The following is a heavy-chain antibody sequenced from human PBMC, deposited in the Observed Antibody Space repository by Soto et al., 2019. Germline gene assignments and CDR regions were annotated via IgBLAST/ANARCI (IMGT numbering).Heavy chain of an antibody. D-gene: IGHD6-19*01. Sequence: PWGSLILSCAASGFTFSSYGMHWVRQAPGKGLEWVAVISYDGSNKYYADSVKGRFTISRDNSKNTLYLQMNSLRAEDTAVYYCAKEFRESSGWYHWAVPGYGMAVWGQGTTVTV. CDR3: AKEFRESSGWYHWAVPGYGMAV. CDR2: ISYDGSNK. V-gene: IGHV3-30*18. J-gene: IGHJ6*02. CDR1: GFTFSSYG.